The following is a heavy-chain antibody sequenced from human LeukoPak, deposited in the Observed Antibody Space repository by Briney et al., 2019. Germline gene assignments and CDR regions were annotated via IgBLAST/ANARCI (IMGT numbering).Heavy chain of an antibody. V-gene: IGHV4-38-2*02. CDR2: IYHSGST. Sequence: SETLSLTCTVSGYSIISDYFWGWIRQPPGKGLEWIGTIYHSGSTNYNPSLKSRVTISVDTSKNQFSLKLSSVTAADTAVYYCARQSLPAMVTQNWFDPWGQGTLVTVSS. CDR1: GYSIISDYF. J-gene: IGHJ5*02. D-gene: IGHD5-18*01. CDR3: ARQSLPAMVTQNWFDP.